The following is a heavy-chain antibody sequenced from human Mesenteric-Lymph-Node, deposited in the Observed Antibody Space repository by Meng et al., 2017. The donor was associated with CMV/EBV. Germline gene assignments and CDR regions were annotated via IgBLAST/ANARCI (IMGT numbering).Heavy chain of an antibody. J-gene: IGHJ3*02. CDR3: ARSGASNGGAFDI. Sequence: GESLKISCAASGFTFSSYGMHWVRQAPGKGLEWVAFIRYDGSNKYYADSVKGRFTISRDNSKNTLYLQMNSLRAEDTAVYYCARSGASNGGAFDIWGQGTMVTVSS. CDR1: GFTFSSYG. V-gene: IGHV3-30*02. D-gene: IGHD2-8*01. CDR2: IRYDGSNK.